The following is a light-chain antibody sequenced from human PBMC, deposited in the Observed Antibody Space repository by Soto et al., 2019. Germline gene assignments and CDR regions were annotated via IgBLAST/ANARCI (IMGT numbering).Light chain of an antibody. J-gene: IGLJ2*01. CDR2: SNS. CDR3: ASWAYSLSGVL. CDR1: SSNIGSNH. V-gene: IGLV1-47*02. Sequence: QSVLTQPPSASGTPGQRVTISCSGSSSNIGSNHVFWYQQLPGTAPKLLIYSNSQRPSGVPDRFSGSKSWTSASLASLAISGLRSEYEGDYFCASWAYSLSGVLFGGGTKLAVL.